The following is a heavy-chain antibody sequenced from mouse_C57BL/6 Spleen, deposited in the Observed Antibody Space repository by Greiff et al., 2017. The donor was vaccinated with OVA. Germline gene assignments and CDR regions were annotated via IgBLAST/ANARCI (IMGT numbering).Heavy chain of an antibody. CDR2: IHPNSGST. J-gene: IGHJ3*01. V-gene: IGHV1-64*01. CDR1: GYTFTSYW. CDR3: ASGSSGYVGFAY. Sequence: QVQLKQPGAELVKPGASVKLSCKASGYTFTSYWMHWVKQRPGQGLEWIGMIHPNSGSTNYNEKFKSKATLTVDKSSSTAYMQLSSLTSEDSAVYYCASGSSGYVGFAYWGQGTLVTVSA. D-gene: IGHD3-2*02.